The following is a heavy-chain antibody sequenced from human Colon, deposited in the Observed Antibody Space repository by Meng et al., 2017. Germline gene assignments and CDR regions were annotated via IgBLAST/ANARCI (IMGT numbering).Heavy chain of an antibody. CDR2: IYIGGGT. Sequence: SETLSLTRTVSGGSINSDGNYWSWIRQPAGKGLEWIGRIYIGGGTKYNPSLESRVTISVDTSKTQFSLKLGSVTAADTALYFCARIRGRSSYFDLWGRGTLVTVSS. CDR1: GGSINSDGNY. CDR3: ARIRGRSSYFDL. V-gene: IGHV4-61*02. J-gene: IGHJ2*01.